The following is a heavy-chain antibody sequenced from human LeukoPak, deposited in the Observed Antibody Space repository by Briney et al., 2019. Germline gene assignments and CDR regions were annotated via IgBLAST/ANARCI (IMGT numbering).Heavy chain of an antibody. D-gene: IGHD7-27*01. Sequence: PGGSLRLSCAASGFTFSSYPMNWVRQAPGKGLEWVSAISGNGDSTYYADSVKGRFTISRDNSRNTLYLQMNSLRAEDTAVYYCARDRTLGIGDYWGQGTLVTVSS. CDR2: ISGNGDST. V-gene: IGHV3-23*01. J-gene: IGHJ4*02. CDR3: ARDRTLGIGDY. CDR1: GFTFSSYP.